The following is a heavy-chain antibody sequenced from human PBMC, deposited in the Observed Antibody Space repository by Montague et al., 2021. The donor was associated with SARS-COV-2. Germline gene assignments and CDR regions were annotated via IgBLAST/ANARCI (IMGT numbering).Heavy chain of an antibody. V-gene: IGHV4-39*01. CDR1: GGSISSSSYY. CDR3: ARTGDVFTRQSGHWFDP. Sequence: SETLSLTCTVSGGSISSSSYYWGWIRQPPGKGLEWIGNIYYSGSAYYNTSLKSRVTISVDTSKNQFSLKLTSVTAADTAVYYCARTGDVFTRQSGHWFDPWGQGTLVTVSS. CDR2: IYYSGSA. D-gene: IGHD3-16*01. J-gene: IGHJ5*02.